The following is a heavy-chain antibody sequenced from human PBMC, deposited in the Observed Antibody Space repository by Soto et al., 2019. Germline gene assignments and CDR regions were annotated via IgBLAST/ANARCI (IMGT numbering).Heavy chain of an antibody. CDR1: GFTFSGYW. CDR3: ARDSGSGFFGQDYWGMDV. CDR2: IKQDGSEK. J-gene: IGHJ6*02. V-gene: IGHV3-7*05. D-gene: IGHD6-19*01. Sequence: EVRLMESGGGLVQPGGSLRLSCAASGFTFSGYWMSWARQAPGKGLEWVANIKQDGSEKYSVDSVKGRITISRDNAQDSLYLQMNSLRVEDTAIYYCARDSGSGFFGQDYWGMDVGGQGTTVIVSS.